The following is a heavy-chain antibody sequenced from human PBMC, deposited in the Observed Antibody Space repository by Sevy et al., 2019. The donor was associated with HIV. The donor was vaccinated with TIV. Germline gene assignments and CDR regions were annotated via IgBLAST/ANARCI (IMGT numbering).Heavy chain of an antibody. CDR1: GFSFNDHA. Sequence: GGCLRLSCAASGFSFNDHAMRWVRQVPGKGLEWVSGVSWNSRNIGYGDSVKGRFTISRDNANHFLYLEMNSLRPEDTAFYYCAKDINRGCDGVNCYPYYYYFYGLDVWGQGTTVTVSS. V-gene: IGHV3-9*01. D-gene: IGHD2-21*01. J-gene: IGHJ6*02. CDR3: AKDINRGCDGVNCYPYYYYFYGLDV. CDR2: VSWNSRNI.